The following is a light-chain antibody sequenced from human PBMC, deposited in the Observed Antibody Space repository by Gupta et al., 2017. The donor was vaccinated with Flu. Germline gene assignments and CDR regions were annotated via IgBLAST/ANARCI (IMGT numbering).Light chain of an antibody. Sequence: EIVLMQSPDTLSLSPGERATLSCRASQRVSSSSLAWYQQKPGQAPRLVIYGGSTRATGFPDRFSGSGSGTEFALTISRLEPEDFAVYYCQHYYSLPYSFGQGTKVEIK. CDR1: QRVSSSS. CDR2: GGS. V-gene: IGKV3-20*01. J-gene: IGKJ2*03. CDR3: QHYYSLPYS.